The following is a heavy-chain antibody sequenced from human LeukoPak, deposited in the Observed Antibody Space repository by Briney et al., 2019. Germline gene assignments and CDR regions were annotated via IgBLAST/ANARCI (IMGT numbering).Heavy chain of an antibody. CDR3: ASGMTTVTTRQLDY. D-gene: IGHD4-17*01. CDR1: GGTFSSYA. CDR2: IIPIFGTA. J-gene: IGHJ4*02. V-gene: IGHV1-69*06. Sequence: SVKVSCKASGGTFSSYAISWVRQAPGQGLEWMGGIIPIFGTANYAQKFQGRVTIAADKSTSTAYMELSSLRSEDTAVYYCASGMTTVTTRQLDYWGQGTLVTVPS.